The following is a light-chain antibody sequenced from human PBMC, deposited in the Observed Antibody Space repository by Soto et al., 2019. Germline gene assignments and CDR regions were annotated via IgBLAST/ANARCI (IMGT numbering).Light chain of an antibody. J-gene: IGKJ1*01. CDR3: QQYNSYSRT. CDR1: QRVGIN. Sequence: EIVMTQSPATLSVSPGETATLSCRASQRVGINLAWYQQKPGQAPRLLIHSASTRASGIPDRFSGSGSGTEFTLTISSLQPDDFATYYCQQYNSYSRTFGQGTKVDIK. V-gene: IGKV3-15*01. CDR2: SAS.